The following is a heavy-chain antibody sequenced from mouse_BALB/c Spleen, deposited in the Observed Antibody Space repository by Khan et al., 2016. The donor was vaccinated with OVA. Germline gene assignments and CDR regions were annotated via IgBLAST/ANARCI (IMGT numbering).Heavy chain of an antibody. CDR1: GHSITSDYA. CDR2: ISYSGNT. D-gene: IGHD1-1*01. V-gene: IGHV3-2*02. CDR3: ARVYGGDFDY. Sequence: EVQLQESGPGLVKPSQSLSLTCTVTGHSITSDYAWNWIRQFPGNKLEWMGFISYSGNTNYNPSLKSRFSITRDTSKNQFFLQLNSVTTEDTATYYCARVYGGDFDYWGQGTTLTVSS. J-gene: IGHJ2*01.